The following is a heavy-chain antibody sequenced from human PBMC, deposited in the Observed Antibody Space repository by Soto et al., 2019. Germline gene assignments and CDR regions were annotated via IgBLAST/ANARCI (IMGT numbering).Heavy chain of an antibody. CDR2: INPSGGST. CDR1: GYTFTSYY. V-gene: IGHV1-46*01. CDR3: ARDQSHEQVDY. J-gene: IGHJ4*02. Sequence: GAXVKVSCKASGYTFTSYYMHWVRQAPGQGLEWMGIINPSGGSTSYAQKFQGRVTMTRDTSTSTVYMELSSLRSEDTAVYYCARDQSHEQVDYWGQGTLVTVSS.